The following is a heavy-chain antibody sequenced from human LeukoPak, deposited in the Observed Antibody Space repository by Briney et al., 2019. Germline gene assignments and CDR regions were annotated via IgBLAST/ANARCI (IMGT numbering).Heavy chain of an antibody. D-gene: IGHD3-16*02. J-gene: IGHJ5*02. CDR2: MNPNSGKT. Sequence: ASVKVSCKASGYTFTSYDINWVRQATGQGLEWMGWMNPNSGKTGSAQRFQGRVTMTRDTSKSTAYMELSSLTYDDTAVYYCARGPLVRLPSSFDPWGQGTLVTVSS. V-gene: IGHV1-8*01. CDR1: GYTFTSYD. CDR3: ARGPLVRLPSSFDP.